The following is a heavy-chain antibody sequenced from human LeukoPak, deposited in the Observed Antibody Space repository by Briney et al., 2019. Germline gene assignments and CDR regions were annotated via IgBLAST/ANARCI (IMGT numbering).Heavy chain of an antibody. J-gene: IGHJ6*03. CDR3: AKGGSRTHMDV. V-gene: IGHV3-30*04. CDR1: GFTFSSYA. D-gene: IGHD3/OR15-3a*01. CDR2: ISYDGSNK. Sequence: GGSLRLSCAASGFTFSSYAMHWVRQAPGKGLEWVAVISYDGSNKYYADSVKGRFTISRDNSKNTLYLQMNSLRAEDTAVYYCAKGGSRTHMDVWGKGTTVTVSS.